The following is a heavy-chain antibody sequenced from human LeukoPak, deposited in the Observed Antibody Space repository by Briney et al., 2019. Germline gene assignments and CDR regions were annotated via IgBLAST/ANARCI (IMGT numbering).Heavy chain of an antibody. J-gene: IGHJ3*02. CDR3: ARETGPRGSFDI. V-gene: IGHV3-30*02. D-gene: IGHD3-10*01. CDR2: IRYDGNNK. CDR1: GFTFISYS. Sequence: GGSLRLSCAASGFTFISYSIHWVRQAPGKGLEWVAFIRYDGNNKYYADSVKGRFTISRDNSKNTLYLQMNSLRAEDTAVYYCARETGPRGSFDIWGQGTMVTVSS.